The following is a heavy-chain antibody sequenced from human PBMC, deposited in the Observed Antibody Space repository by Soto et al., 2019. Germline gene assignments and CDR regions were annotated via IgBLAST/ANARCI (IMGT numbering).Heavy chain of an antibody. CDR2: IYRSGAT. J-gene: IGHJ6*02. V-gene: IGHV3-53*01. D-gene: IGHD3-10*01. CDR3: ARDSGMIRGSYGVDV. CDR1: GFTVTTNY. Sequence: GGSLRLSCAASGFTVTTNYMTWVRQAPGKGLEWVSVIYRSGATYYPDSVRGRFTASRDYSHNTLYLQMDSLRVEDTAVYYCARDSGMIRGSYGVDVWGPGTTVTVSS.